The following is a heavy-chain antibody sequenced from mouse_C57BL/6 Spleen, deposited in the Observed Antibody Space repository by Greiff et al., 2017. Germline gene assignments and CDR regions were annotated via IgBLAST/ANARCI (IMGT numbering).Heavy chain of an antibody. CDR2: INYDGSST. V-gene: IGHV5-16*01. CDR1: GFTFSDYY. J-gene: IGHJ3*01. D-gene: IGHD3-3*01. Sequence: EVMLVESEGGLVQPGSSMKLSCTASGFTFSDYYMAWVRQVPEKGLEGVANINYDGSSTYYLDSLKSRFIISRDNAKNILYLQMSSLKSEDTATYYCARDEGQFAYWGQGTLVTVSA. CDR3: ARDEGQFAY.